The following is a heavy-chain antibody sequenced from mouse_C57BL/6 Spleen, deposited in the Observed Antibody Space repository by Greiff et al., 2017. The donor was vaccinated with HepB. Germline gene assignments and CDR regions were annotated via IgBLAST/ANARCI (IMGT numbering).Heavy chain of an antibody. CDR3: ARSRHYYSSSSYYFDY. J-gene: IGHJ2*01. CDR2: IRNKANGYTT. D-gene: IGHD1-1*01. V-gene: IGHV7-3*01. CDR1: GFTFTDYY. Sequence: EVQLVESGGGLVQPGGSLSLSCAASGFTFTDYYMSWVRQPPGKALEWLGFIRNKANGYTTEYSASVKGRFTISRDNSQSILYLQMNALRAEDSATYYCARSRHYYSSSSYYFDYWGQGTTLTVSS.